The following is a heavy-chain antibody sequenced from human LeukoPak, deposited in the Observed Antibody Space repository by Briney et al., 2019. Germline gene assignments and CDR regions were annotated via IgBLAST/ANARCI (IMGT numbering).Heavy chain of an antibody. CDR2: IYHSGST. D-gene: IGHD3-22*01. CDR1: GYSISSGYF. V-gene: IGHV4-38-2*01. J-gene: IGHJ4*02. CDR3: ARYYYDSSGYYWGNFDY. Sequence: PSETLSLTCAVSGYSISSGYFWAWIRQPPGKGLEWIGNIYHSGSTYYNPSLKRRVTISVDTSKNQFSLKLSSVTAADTAVYYCARYYYDSSGYYWGNFDYWGQGTLVTVSS.